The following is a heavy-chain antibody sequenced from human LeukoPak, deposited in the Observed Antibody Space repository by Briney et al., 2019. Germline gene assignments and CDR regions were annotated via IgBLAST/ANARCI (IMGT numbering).Heavy chain of an antibody. CDR1: GFTFSSYS. CDR3: ARAWGLYYYDSSGPYYFDY. D-gene: IGHD3-22*01. Sequence: PGGSLRLSCAASGFTFSSYSMSWVRQAPGKGLEWVANIKQDGSEKYYVDSVKGRFTISRDNAKNSLYLQMNSLRAEDTAVYYCARAWGLYYYDSSGPYYFDYWGQGTLVTVSS. CDR2: IKQDGSEK. V-gene: IGHV3-7*01. J-gene: IGHJ4*02.